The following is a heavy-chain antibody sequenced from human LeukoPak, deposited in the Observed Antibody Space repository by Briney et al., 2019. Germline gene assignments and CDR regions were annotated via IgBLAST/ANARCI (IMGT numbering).Heavy chain of an antibody. D-gene: IGHD3-3*01. J-gene: IGHJ4*02. Sequence: SVKVSCKASGGTFSSYAISWVRQAPGQGLEWMGGIIPIFGTANYAQKFQGRVTITADESTSTAYMELSSLRSEDTAVYYCATSGRYYDFWSGYSFDYWGQGTLVTASS. CDR2: IIPIFGTA. V-gene: IGHV1-69*13. CDR1: GGTFSSYA. CDR3: ATSGRYYDFWSGYSFDY.